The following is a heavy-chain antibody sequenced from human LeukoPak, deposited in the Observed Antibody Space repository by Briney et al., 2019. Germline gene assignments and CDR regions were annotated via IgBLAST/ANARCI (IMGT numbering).Heavy chain of an antibody. V-gene: IGHV3-64D*06. D-gene: IGHD3-9*01. CDR3: VKAGNYDILTGYYNVPPFDY. CDR2: IIIKGGIT. Sequence: PGGSLRLSCSASGVTFSSYAMHWVRQAPGKGLEYVSAIIIKGGITYYADSVKGRFTISRDNSKNTLYLQMSSLRAEDTAVYYCVKAGNYDILTGYYNVPPFDYWGQGTLVTVSS. J-gene: IGHJ4*02. CDR1: GVTFSSYA.